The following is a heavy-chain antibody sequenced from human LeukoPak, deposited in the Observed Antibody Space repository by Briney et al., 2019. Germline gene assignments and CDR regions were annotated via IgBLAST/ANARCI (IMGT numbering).Heavy chain of an antibody. CDR1: GYDFTSVG. D-gene: IGHD2-2*02. CDR3: ARHDCSSTSCYTHYYYYGMDV. CDR2: ISPYNGNT. V-gene: IGHV1-18*01. J-gene: IGHJ6*02. Sequence: ASVKVSCKASGYDFTSVGITWVRRAPGQGLEWMGWISPYNGNTRYAQKFQGRVAMTTDTSTTTAYMELRGLRFNDTAVYYCARHDCSSTSCYTHYYYYGMDVWGQGTTVTVSS.